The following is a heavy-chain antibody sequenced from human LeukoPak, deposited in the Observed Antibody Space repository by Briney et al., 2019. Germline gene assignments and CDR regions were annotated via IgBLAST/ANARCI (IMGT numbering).Heavy chain of an antibody. J-gene: IGHJ4*02. CDR2: IYPGDSDT. CDR1: GYSFTSYW. V-gene: IGHV5-51*01. D-gene: IGHD5-18*01. Sequence: PGESLKISCKGSGYSFTSYWMGWVRQMPGKGLEWMGIIYPGDSDTRYSPSFQGQVTISADKSISTTYLQWSSLKASATAMYYCARLESIQLWLPDDYWGQGTLVTVSS. CDR3: ARLESIQLWLPDDY.